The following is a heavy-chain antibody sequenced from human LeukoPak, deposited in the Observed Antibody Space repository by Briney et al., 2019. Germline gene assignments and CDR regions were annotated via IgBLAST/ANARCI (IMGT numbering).Heavy chain of an antibody. Sequence: GGSLRLSCAASGFTFSSYGMHWVRQAPGKGLEWVAVIWYDGSNKYYADSVKGRFTIPRDNSKNTLYLQMNSLRAEDTAVYYCAREDFDSSGYTNWFDPWGQGTLVTVSS. CDR3: AREDFDSSGYTNWFDP. V-gene: IGHV3-33*01. D-gene: IGHD3-22*01. CDR1: GFTFSSYG. J-gene: IGHJ5*02. CDR2: IWYDGSNK.